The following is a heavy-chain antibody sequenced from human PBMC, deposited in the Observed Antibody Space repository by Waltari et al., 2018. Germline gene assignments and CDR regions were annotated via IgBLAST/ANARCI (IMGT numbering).Heavy chain of an antibody. D-gene: IGHD3-22*01. J-gene: IGHJ4*02. Sequence: QPQLQASGPGLVKPSETLSLTCTVTGGSVTSSTYYWAWIRQPPGKGLEWIVSVFYTGTTYHNPSLKSRVTISADTSSDQFSLNLSSVSAADTAVYYCARQRYYNDRSGPRGWRLDYWGQGALVAVSS. V-gene: IGHV4-39*01. CDR3: ARQRYYNDRSGPRGWRLDY. CDR1: GGSVTSSTYY. CDR2: VFYTGTT.